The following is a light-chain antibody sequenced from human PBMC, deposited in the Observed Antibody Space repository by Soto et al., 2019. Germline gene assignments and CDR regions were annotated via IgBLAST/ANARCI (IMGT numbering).Light chain of an antibody. CDR1: SSDVGGYNY. J-gene: IGLJ3*02. CDR2: EVS. Sequence: QSALTQPASVSGSPGKSITISCTGTSSDVGGYNYVSWYQHHPGKAPKLMIYEVSNRPSGVSNRFSGSKSGNTASLTISGLQAEDEADYYCSSYTGSSTPVFGGGTKLTVL. CDR3: SSYTGSSTPV. V-gene: IGLV2-14*01.